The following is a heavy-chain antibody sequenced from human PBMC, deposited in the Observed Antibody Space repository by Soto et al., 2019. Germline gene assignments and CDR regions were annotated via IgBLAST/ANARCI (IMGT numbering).Heavy chain of an antibody. Sequence: SETLSLTCTVSGASISSYYWSWIRQPPGKGLEWIGYIYYSGSTNYNPSLKSRVTISVDTSKNQFSLRLSSVTAADTAVYHCARQMFIGGMEVWGQGTTVTVSS. V-gene: IGHV4-59*08. CDR2: IYYSGST. D-gene: IGHD2-15*01. CDR1: GASISSYY. J-gene: IGHJ6*02. CDR3: ARQMFIGGMEV.